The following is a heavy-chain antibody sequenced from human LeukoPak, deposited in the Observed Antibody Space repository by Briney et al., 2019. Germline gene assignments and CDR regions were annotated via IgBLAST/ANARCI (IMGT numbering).Heavy chain of an antibody. CDR3: ARDRGVDTAMVNWFDP. Sequence: GGSLRLSCAASGFTFSSYGMHWVRQAPGKGLVWVSSISSSSSYIYYADSVKGRFTISRDNAKNSLYLQMNSLRPEDTAVYYCARDRGVDTAMVNWFDPWGQGTLVTVSP. D-gene: IGHD5-18*01. J-gene: IGHJ5*02. CDR2: ISSSSSYI. CDR1: GFTFSSYG. V-gene: IGHV3-21*01.